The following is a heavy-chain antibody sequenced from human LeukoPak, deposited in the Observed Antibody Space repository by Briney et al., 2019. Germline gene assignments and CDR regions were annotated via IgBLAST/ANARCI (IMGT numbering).Heavy chain of an antibody. Sequence: GGSLRLSCAASGFTVSSTYMSWVRQAPGKGLQWVSVIYSGGGTYYAASVKGRFTISRDNAKSSLYLQMNSLRAEDTAVYYCARGYGDYARGIDYWGQGTLVTVSS. CDR1: GFTVSSTY. V-gene: IGHV3-66*01. CDR2: IYSGGGT. D-gene: IGHD4-17*01. CDR3: ARGYGDYARGIDY. J-gene: IGHJ4*02.